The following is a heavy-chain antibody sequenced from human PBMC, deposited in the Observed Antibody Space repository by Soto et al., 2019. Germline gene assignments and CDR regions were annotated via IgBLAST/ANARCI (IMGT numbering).Heavy chain of an antibody. CDR1: GGTFSSYA. Sequence: SVKVSCKASGGTFSSYAISWVRQAPGQGLEWMGGIIPIFGTANYAQKFQGRVTITADESTSTAYMELSSLRSEDTAVYYCAIVSRFWSGYYKGPLYYYYYYGMDVWGQGTTVTVSS. V-gene: IGHV1-69*13. CDR3: AIVSRFWSGYYKGPLYYYYYYGMDV. CDR2: IIPIFGTA. J-gene: IGHJ6*02. D-gene: IGHD3-3*01.